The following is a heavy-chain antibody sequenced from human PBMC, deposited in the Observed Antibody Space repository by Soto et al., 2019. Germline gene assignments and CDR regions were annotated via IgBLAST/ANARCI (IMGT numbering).Heavy chain of an antibody. CDR3: ARRATTVSTPNY. CDR1: GGSVSVDSYY. Sequence: PSETLSLTCAVSGGSVSVDSYYWAWIRQPPGKGLEWIATIHYRGSTYYATSLKSRVTISIDTSKNQFSLMLASVTATDTAFYYCARRATTVSTPNYWGQGTLVTVSS. D-gene: IGHD4-17*01. J-gene: IGHJ4*02. CDR2: IHYRGST. V-gene: IGHV4-39*01.